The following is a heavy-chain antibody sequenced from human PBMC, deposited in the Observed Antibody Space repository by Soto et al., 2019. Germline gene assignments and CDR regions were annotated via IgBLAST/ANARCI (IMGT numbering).Heavy chain of an antibody. CDR3: ARDFKVSGSHYGTLNYYYGMDV. CDR1: GFAFSSYG. CDR2: ISYDGYLK. D-gene: IGHD3-10*01. Sequence: GGSLRLSCAASGFAFSSYGMQWVRQAPGKGLEWVAVISYDGYLKYYVDAVKGRFTVARDNSKNTLFLEMNSLRVEDTAVYFCARDFKVSGSHYGTLNYYYGMDVWGQGTTVTVSS. V-gene: IGHV3-30*03. J-gene: IGHJ6*02.